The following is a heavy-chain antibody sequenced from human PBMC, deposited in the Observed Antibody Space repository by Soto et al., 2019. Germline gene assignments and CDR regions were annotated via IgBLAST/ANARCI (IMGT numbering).Heavy chain of an antibody. CDR2: IYHSGST. D-gene: IGHD4-17*01. CDR3: ARHPVDSYGDYYGMDV. V-gene: IGHV4-30-2*01. J-gene: IGHJ6*02. Sequence: SETLSLTCAVSGGSISSGDYSWSWIRQPPGKGLEWIGYIYHSGSTYYNPSLKSRVTISVDRSKNQFSLKLSSVTAADTAVYYCARHPVDSYGDYYGMDVWGQGTTVTVSS. CDR1: GGSISSGDYS.